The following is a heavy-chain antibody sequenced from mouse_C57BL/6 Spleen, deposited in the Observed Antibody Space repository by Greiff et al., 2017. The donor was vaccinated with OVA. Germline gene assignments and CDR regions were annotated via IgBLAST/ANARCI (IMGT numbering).Heavy chain of an antibody. J-gene: IGHJ2*01. CDR1: GYTFTSYW. CDR2: IDPSDSYT. D-gene: IGHD2-1*01. V-gene: IGHV1-59*01. Sequence: VQLQQSGAELVRPGTSVKLSCKASGYTFTSYWMHWVKQRPGQGLEWIGVIDPSDSYTNYNQKFKGKATLTVDTSSSTAYMQLSSLTSEDSAVYYCARGEGIYYGNYWGQGTTLTVSS. CDR3: ARGEGIYYGNY.